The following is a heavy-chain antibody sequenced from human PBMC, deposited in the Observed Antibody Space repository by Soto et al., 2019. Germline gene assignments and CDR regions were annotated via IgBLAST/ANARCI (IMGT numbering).Heavy chain of an antibody. D-gene: IGHD6-19*01. CDR3: ARGIEGWYQGRYYYGMDV. CDR1: GVSVSSGSYY. J-gene: IGHJ6*02. Sequence: ASETLSLTCTVSGVSVSSGSYYWSWIRQPPGKGLEWIGYIYYSGSTNYNPSLKSRVTISVDTSKNQFSLKLSSVTAADTAVYYCARGIEGWYQGRYYYGMDVWGQGTTVTVS. CDR2: IYYSGST. V-gene: IGHV4-61*01.